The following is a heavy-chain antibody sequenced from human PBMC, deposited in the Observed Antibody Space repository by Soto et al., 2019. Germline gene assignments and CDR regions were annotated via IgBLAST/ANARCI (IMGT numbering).Heavy chain of an antibody. V-gene: IGHV1-3*01. CDR2: INAGNGNT. CDR3: ARVLSWASYYDFWSGYYNYYYYGMDV. J-gene: IGHJ6*02. Sequence: ASVKVSCKASGYTFTSYAMHWVRQAPGQRLEWMGWINAGNGNTKYSQKFQGRVTITRDTSASTAYMELSSLRSEDTAVYYCARVLSWASYYDFWSGYYNYYYYGMDVWGQGTTVTVS. CDR1: GYTFTSYA. D-gene: IGHD3-3*01.